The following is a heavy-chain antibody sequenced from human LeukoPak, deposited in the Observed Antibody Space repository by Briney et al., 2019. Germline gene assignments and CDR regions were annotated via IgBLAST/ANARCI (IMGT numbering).Heavy chain of an antibody. Sequence: GGSLRLSCAASGFTFSSYSMNWVRQAPGKGLEWVSSISSSSSCIYYADSVKGRFTISRDNAKNSLYLQMNSLRAEDTAVYYCAGAPEYSSSYFDAFDIWGQGTMVTVSS. CDR2: ISSSSSCI. CDR1: GFTFSSYS. CDR3: AGAPEYSSSYFDAFDI. J-gene: IGHJ3*02. D-gene: IGHD6-6*01. V-gene: IGHV3-21*01.